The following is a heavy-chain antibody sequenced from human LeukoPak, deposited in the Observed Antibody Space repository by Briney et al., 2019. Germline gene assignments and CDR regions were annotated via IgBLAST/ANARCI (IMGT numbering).Heavy chain of an antibody. Sequence: SETLSLTCTVSGGSISSGSYYWSWIRQPAGKGLEWIGRIYTSGSTNYNPSLKSRVTISVDTSKNQFSLKLSSVTAADTAVYYCARFPGADYCSSTSCYPPWGQGTLVTVSS. CDR1: GGSISSGSYY. CDR2: IYTSGST. CDR3: ARFPGADYCSSTSCYPP. D-gene: IGHD2-2*01. J-gene: IGHJ5*02. V-gene: IGHV4-61*02.